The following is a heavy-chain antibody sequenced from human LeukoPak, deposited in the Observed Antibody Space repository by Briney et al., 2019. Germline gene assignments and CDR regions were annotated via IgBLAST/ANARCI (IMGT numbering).Heavy chain of an antibody. D-gene: IGHD3-10*01. V-gene: IGHV3-21*06. CDR3: TRDLPVPSLVRGIIIYGLIDY. Sequence: GGSLRLSCEGSGFTFSSISMNWVRQAPGKGLEWVSYISHNGDTIYHADSVKGRFTTSRENEKSLLYMEMNSLRVEDTAVYYCTRDLPVPSLVRGIIIYGLIDYWGQGTLVTVSS. CDR2: ISHNGDTI. CDR1: GFTFSSIS. J-gene: IGHJ4*02.